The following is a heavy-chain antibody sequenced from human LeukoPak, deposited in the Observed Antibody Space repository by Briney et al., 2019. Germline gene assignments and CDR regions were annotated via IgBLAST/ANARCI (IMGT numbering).Heavy chain of an antibody. CDR1: GFTFSSYA. Sequence: GGSLRLSCAASGFTFSSYAMSWVRQAPGKGLEWVSGISGSGGSTYYTDSVKGRFTISRDNSKNTLYLLMNSLRSEDTAVYYCATDGGYYDSSGYYCFDYWGQGTLVTVSS. J-gene: IGHJ4*02. CDR3: ATDGGYYDSSGYYCFDY. V-gene: IGHV3-23*01. D-gene: IGHD3-22*01. CDR2: ISGSGGST.